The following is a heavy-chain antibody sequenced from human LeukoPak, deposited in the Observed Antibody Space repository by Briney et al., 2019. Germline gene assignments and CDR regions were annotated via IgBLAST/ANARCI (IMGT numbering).Heavy chain of an antibody. Sequence: GGSLRLSCAASGFTFSGYWMHWVRQAPGKGLVWVSRINSDGSSTSYADSVKGRFTISRDNAKNTLYLQMNSLRAEDTAVYYCARVSWCSSTSCYSGGFDYWGQGTLVTVSS. CDR2: INSDGSST. D-gene: IGHD2-2*02. CDR3: ARVSWCSSTSCYSGGFDY. J-gene: IGHJ4*02. V-gene: IGHV3-74*01. CDR1: GFTFSGYW.